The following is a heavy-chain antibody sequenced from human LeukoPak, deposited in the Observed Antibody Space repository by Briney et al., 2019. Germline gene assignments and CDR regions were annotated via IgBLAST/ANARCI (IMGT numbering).Heavy chain of an antibody. CDR2: IYHSGST. J-gene: IGHJ4*02. Sequence: SGTLSLTCAVSGGSISSGNWWSWVRQSPGRGLEWIGEIYHSGSTNYNPSLKSRVTISLDKSKNQFSLKLTSVTAAHTAVYYCARYRGGSGYHFDYWGQGTLVTVSS. CDR3: ARYRGGSGYHFDY. CDR1: GGSISSGNW. V-gene: IGHV4-4*02. D-gene: IGHD5-12*01.